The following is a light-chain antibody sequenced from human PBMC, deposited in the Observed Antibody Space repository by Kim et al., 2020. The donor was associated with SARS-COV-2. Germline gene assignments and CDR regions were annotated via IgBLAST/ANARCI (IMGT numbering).Light chain of an antibody. CDR1: QSINSY. J-gene: IGKJ4*01. CDR2: DAS. V-gene: IGKV1-39*01. Sequence: SASIGDRVTITCRASQSINSYLNWYQQKPGIAPKLLIYDASSLQSGVPPRFSGSGSGTDFTLTISSLQPEDFATYYCQQTSNMPITFGGGTKV. CDR3: QQTSNMPIT.